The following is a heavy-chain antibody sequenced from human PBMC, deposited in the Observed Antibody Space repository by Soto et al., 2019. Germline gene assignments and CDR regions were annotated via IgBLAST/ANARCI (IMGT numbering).Heavy chain of an antibody. CDR2: VSGSNGNT. CDR1: GYTFINHG. V-gene: IGHV1-18*04. J-gene: IGHJ4*02. CDR3: ARDFYPLAYYFDP. Sequence: QVQLVQSEAEVKKPGASVKVSCEDSGYTFINHGISWVRQAPGQGLEWMGWVSGSNGNTKYAQKFQGRVTMTPETSTSTAHMEMRNLRSDDTAVYFCARDFYPLAYYFDPWGQGTLVTVSS.